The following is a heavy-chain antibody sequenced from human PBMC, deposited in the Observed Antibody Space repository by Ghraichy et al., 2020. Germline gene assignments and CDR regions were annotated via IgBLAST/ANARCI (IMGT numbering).Heavy chain of an antibody. D-gene: IGHD2-21*01. CDR1: GGSIRSSNFY. J-gene: IGHJ2*01. Sequence: ESLNISCTVSGGSIRSSNFYWGWIRQPPGKGPEWLGSIHHTGSTYHNPSLESRLTISVDTSKNLFSLKLTPVTAADTAVYFCAGSFAVIRYFDLLGRGTLVTVSS. CDR2: IHHTGST. V-gene: IGHV4-39*01. CDR3: AGSFAVIRYFDL.